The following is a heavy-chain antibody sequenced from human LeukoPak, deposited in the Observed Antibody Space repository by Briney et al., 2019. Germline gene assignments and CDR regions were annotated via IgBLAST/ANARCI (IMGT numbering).Heavy chain of an antibody. V-gene: IGHV1-46*01. CDR2: INPSGGST. Sequence: GASVKVSCKASGYTFTSYYMHWVRQAPGQGLEWMGIINPSGGSTSYAQKFQGRVTITTDESTSTAYMELSSLRSEDTAVYYCARDLTNWGPEIDAFDIWGQGTMVTVSS. D-gene: IGHD7-27*01. CDR3: ARDLTNWGPEIDAFDI. J-gene: IGHJ3*02. CDR1: GYTFTSYY.